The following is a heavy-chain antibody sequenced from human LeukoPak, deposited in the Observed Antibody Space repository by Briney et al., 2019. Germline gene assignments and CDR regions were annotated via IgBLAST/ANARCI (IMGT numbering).Heavy chain of an antibody. Sequence: PSETLSLTCTVSGDSISSYYWSWIRQPPGKGLEWIGYIYYSGSTNYNPSLKSRVTISVDTSKNQFSLKLSSVTAADTAVYYCARGKYRFDPWGQGTLVTVSS. CDR2: IYYSGST. J-gene: IGHJ5*02. D-gene: IGHD2-2*02. CDR1: GDSISSYY. V-gene: IGHV4-59*01. CDR3: ARGKYRFDP.